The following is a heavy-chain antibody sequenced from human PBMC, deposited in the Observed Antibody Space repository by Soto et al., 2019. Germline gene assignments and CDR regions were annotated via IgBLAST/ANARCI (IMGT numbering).Heavy chain of an antibody. Sequence: ASVKVSCKASGYTFTSYDINWVRQATGQGREGMGWMNPNSGNTGYAQKFQGRVTITADESTSTAYMELSSLTCEDAAVYYCARGKYSSSSEGRRAQTPPNTRRDYYYGMDVWGEGT. V-gene: IGHV1-8*01. CDR2: MNPNSGNT. D-gene: IGHD6-6*01. CDR1: GYTFTSYD. J-gene: IGHJ6*02. CDR3: ARGKYSSSSEGRRAQTPPNTRRDYYYGMDV.